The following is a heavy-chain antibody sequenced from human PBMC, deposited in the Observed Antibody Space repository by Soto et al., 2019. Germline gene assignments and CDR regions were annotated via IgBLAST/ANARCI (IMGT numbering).Heavy chain of an antibody. CDR2: IRGSGGNT. CDR3: ARVKAQILSSGWYGGDDI. J-gene: IGHJ3*02. CDR1: GFTFSTYA. Sequence: EVQLLESGGGLVQPGGSLRLSCAASGFTFSTYAMSWVRQAPGKGLEWVATIRGSGGNTHYADSVKGRFTTSSDNSENTVYLQMNSLRAEDKAVYYCARVKAQILSSGWYGGDDIWGHGTMVTVSS. D-gene: IGHD6-19*01. V-gene: IGHV3-23*01.